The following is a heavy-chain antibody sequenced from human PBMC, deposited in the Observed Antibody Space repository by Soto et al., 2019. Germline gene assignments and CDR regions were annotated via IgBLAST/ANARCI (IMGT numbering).Heavy chain of an antibody. Sequence: EVQLVESGGGVVRPGGSLRLSCAASGFTFHDFAMHWVRQVQGKGLEWVAGINWNGDSTGYAESVRGRFTISRDNAKNALFLQMNALRDEDTAWVYCVRVGASDRFAFDIWGRGTLVTVSS. CDR3: VRVGASDRFAFDI. J-gene: IGHJ3*02. V-gene: IGHV3-20*04. CDR2: INWNGDST. CDR1: GFTFHDFA.